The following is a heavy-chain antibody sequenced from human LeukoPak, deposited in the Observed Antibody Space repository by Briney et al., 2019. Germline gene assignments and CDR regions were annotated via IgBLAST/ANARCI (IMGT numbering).Heavy chain of an antibody. J-gene: IGHJ3*02. CDR2: IYTSGST. Sequence: SETLSLTCAVYGGSFSGYYWSWIRQPAGKGLEWIGRIYTSGSTNYNPSLKSRVTMSVDTSKNQFSLKLSSVTAADTAVYYCAREPPPYSSSWYSAFDIWGQGTMVTVSS. CDR1: GGSFSGYY. D-gene: IGHD6-13*01. CDR3: AREPPPYSSSWYSAFDI. V-gene: IGHV4-4*07.